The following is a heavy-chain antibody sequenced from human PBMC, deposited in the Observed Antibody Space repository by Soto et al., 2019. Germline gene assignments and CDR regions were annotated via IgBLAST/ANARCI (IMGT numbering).Heavy chain of an antibody. CDR3: TRDRCSGTSCYFRY. CDR1: GFNLSSSA. V-gene: IGHV3-30-3*01. J-gene: IGHJ4*02. Sequence: GGSLRLSCAASGFNLSSSAMNWVRLAPGKGLEWLSVISYDGSKKYYADSVKGRFTISRDDSKNTLYLQMHSLRADDTAVYYCTRDRCSGTSCYFRYWGQGTLVTVSS. D-gene: IGHD2-2*01. CDR2: ISYDGSKK.